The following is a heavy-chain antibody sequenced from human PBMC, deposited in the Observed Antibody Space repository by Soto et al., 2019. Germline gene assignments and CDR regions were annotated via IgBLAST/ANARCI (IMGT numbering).Heavy chain of an antibody. V-gene: IGHV1-18*01. J-gene: IGHJ4*02. CDR1: GYTFTSYG. D-gene: IGHD6-13*01. Sequence: ASVKVSCKASGYTFTSYGISWVRQAPGQGLEWMGWISAYNGNTNYAQKLQGRVTMTTDTSTSTAYMELRSLRSDDTAVYYCARDRRYSSSWVFDYWGQGTLVTVSS. CDR3: ARDRRYSSSWVFDY. CDR2: ISAYNGNT.